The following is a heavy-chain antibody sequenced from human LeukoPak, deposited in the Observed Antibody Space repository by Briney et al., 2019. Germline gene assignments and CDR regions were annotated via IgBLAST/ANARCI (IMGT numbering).Heavy chain of an antibody. J-gene: IGHJ4*02. CDR2: INTDGSST. V-gene: IGHV3-74*01. CDR3: ARSYVSGSYYNGY. Sequence: GGSLRLSCAASGFTFSSYWMHWVRQAPGKGLVWVSRINTDGSSTSYADSVKGRFTISRDNAKNTLYLQMNSLRAEDTAVYYCARSYVSGSYYNGYWGQGALVTVSS. D-gene: IGHD3-10*01. CDR1: GFTFSSYW.